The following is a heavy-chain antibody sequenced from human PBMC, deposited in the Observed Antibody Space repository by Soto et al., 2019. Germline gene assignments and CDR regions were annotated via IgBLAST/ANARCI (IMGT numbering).Heavy chain of an antibody. CDR1: GFTFRSYS. Sequence: AGSLRLSCAASGFTFRSYSINWVRQAPGKGLEWVSFISSTSSYKYYADSVKGRFTISRDNARNTVLLQMNSLRAEDTAVYYCAKGVGTGTTSGAYYYYGMDVWGQGTTVTVSS. J-gene: IGHJ6*02. V-gene: IGHV3-21*04. D-gene: IGHD1-1*01. CDR2: ISSTSSYK. CDR3: AKGVGTGTTSGAYYYYGMDV.